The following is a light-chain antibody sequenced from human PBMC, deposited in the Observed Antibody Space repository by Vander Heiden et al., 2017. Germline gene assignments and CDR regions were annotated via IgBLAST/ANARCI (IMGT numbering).Light chain of an antibody. V-gene: IGKV3-11*01. CDR1: LSVSSY. Sequence: EIVLTQPPSTLSLSPGARATLSCRASLSVSSYLAWYQQKPGQAPRLLIYDASNRATGIPARFSGSGSGTDFTLTISSLEPEDFAVYYCQQRSNPYTFGQGTKLEIK. CDR2: DAS. CDR3: QQRSNPYT. J-gene: IGKJ2*01.